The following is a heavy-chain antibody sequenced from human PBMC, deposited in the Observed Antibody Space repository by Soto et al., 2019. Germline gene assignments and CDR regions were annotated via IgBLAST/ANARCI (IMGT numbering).Heavy chain of an antibody. CDR3: AKEVDSSGWYWVYYFDY. Sequence: HPGGSLRLSCAASGFTFSSYAMSWVRQAPGKGLEWVSAISGSGGSTYYADSVKGRFTISRDNSKNTLYLQMNSLRAEDTAVYYCAKEVDSSGWYWVYYFDYWGQGTLVTVSS. D-gene: IGHD6-19*01. CDR2: ISGSGGST. V-gene: IGHV3-23*01. CDR1: GFTFSSYA. J-gene: IGHJ4*02.